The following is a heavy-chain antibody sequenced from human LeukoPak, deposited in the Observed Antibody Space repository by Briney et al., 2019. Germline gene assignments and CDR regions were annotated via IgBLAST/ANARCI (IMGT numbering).Heavy chain of an antibody. CDR1: GFTFSSYG. J-gene: IGHJ3*02. D-gene: IGHD3-3*01. V-gene: IGHV3-30*02. CDR3: AKDLPQADFWSAPGAFDI. CDR2: IRYDGSNK. Sequence: GGSLRLSCAASGFTFSSYGMHWVRQAPGKGLEWVAFIRYDGSNKYYADSVKGRFTISRDNSKNTLYLQMNSLRAEDTAVYYCAKDLPQADFWSAPGAFDIWGQGTMVTVSS.